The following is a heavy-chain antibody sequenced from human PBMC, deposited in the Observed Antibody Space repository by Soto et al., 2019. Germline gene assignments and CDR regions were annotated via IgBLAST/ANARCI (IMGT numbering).Heavy chain of an antibody. CDR2: INPNSGGT. Sequence: ASVKVSCKASGYTFTGYYMHWVRQAPGQGLEWMGWINPNSGGTNYAQKFQGWVTMTRDTSISTAYMELSRLRSDDTAVYYCARGNLGDYYDSSGSEFDYWGQGTLVTVSS. CDR1: GYTFTGYY. V-gene: IGHV1-2*04. CDR3: ARGNLGDYYDSSGSEFDY. D-gene: IGHD3-22*01. J-gene: IGHJ4*02.